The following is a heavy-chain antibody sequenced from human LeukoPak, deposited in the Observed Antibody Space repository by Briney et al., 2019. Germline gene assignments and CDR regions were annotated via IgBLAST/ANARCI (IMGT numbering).Heavy chain of an antibody. CDR2: ISASGVSA. Sequence: GGSLRLSCEGSGFSFRSYTMNWVRQVPGKGLEWVSTISASGVSAYYAVSVKGRFTISRDNSKNTFYMQMNSLRAEDTAVYYCAKGKVNHDGAFDLWGQGAMVTASS. J-gene: IGHJ3*01. CDR1: GFSFRSYT. CDR3: AKGKVNHDGAFDL. V-gene: IGHV3-23*01. D-gene: IGHD1-14*01.